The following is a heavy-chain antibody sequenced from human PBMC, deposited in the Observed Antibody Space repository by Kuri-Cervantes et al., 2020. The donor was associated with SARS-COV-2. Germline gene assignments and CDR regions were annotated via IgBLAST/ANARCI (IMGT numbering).Heavy chain of an antibody. CDR1: GYTFTSYG. CDR2: ISAYNGNT. V-gene: IGHV1-18*01. J-gene: IGHJ3*02. D-gene: IGHD3-22*01. CDR3: ARGGFTMIVVVKDAFDI. Sequence: ASVKVSCKASGYTFTSYGISWVRQAPGQGLEWMGWISAYNGNTNYAQKFQGRVTMTRDTSISTAYMELSRLRSDDTAVYYCARGGFTMIVVVKDAFDIWGQGTMVTVSS.